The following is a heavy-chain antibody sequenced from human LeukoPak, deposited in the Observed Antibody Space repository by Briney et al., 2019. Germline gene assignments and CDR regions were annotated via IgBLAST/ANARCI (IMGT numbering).Heavy chain of an antibody. J-gene: IGHJ5*02. CDR2: ISAYNGNT. CDR3: ARDPVQGVIRSNNWFDP. Sequence: GGSLRLSCAASGFTFTSYGISWVRQAPGQGLEWMGWISAYNGNTNYAQKLQGRVTMTTDTSTSTAYMELRSLRSDDTAVYYCARDPVQGVIRSNNWFDPWGQGTLVTVSS. CDR1: GFTFTSYG. D-gene: IGHD3-10*01. V-gene: IGHV1-18*01.